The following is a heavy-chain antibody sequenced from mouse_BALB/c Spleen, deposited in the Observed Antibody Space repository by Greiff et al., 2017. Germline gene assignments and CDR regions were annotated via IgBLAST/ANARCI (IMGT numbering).Heavy chain of an antibody. V-gene: IGHV3-6*02. Sequence: EVHLVESGPGLVKPSQSLSLTCSVTGYSITSGYYWNWIRQFPGNKLEWMGYISYDGSNNYNPSLKNRISITRDTSKNQFFLKLNSVTTEDTATYYCARREGDGYYAFAYWGQGSLVTVSA. CDR3: ARREGDGYYAFAY. D-gene: IGHD2-3*01. CDR1: GYSITSGYY. CDR2: ISYDGSN. J-gene: IGHJ3*01.